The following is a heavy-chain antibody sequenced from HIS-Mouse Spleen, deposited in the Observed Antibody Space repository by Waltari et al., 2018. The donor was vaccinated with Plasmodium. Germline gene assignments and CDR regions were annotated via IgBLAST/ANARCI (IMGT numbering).Heavy chain of an antibody. CDR2: IKQDGSEK. J-gene: IGHJ2*01. Sequence: EVQLVESGGGLVQPGGSLELSCAASGFPFRSYWMSWVRQAPGKGREWVANIKQDGSEKYYVDSVKGRFTISRDNAKNSLYLQMNSLRAEDTAVYYCASSWYWYFDLWGRGTLVTVSS. V-gene: IGHV3-7*01. CDR1: GFPFRSYW. CDR3: ASSWYWYFDL. D-gene: IGHD6-13*01.